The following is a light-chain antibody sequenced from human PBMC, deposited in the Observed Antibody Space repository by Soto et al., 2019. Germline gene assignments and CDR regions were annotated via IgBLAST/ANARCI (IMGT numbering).Light chain of an antibody. V-gene: IGKV3-15*01. CDR2: GTS. CDR1: QSISTN. Sequence: EIVMTQSPATLSVSPGESATLSCKASQSISTNLAWYQQKPGQAPRLLINGTSTRATGIPARFSGSGSGTEFTLTISSLQSEDFAVYYCQQHNNWPPWTFGQGTKVEIK. J-gene: IGKJ1*01. CDR3: QQHNNWPPWT.